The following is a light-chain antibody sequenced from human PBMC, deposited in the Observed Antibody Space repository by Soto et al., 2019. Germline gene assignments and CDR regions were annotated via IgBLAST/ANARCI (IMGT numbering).Light chain of an antibody. V-gene: IGKV1-8*01. CDR3: QHHYNYPPT. CDR2: AAS. CDR1: QGISSY. J-gene: IGKJ1*01. Sequence: AIRMTQSPSSFSASTGDRVTITCRASQGISSYLAWYQQKPGKAPKLLIYAASTLQSGVPSRFSGSGSGTDFILTISCLQSEDVATSYFQHHYNYPPTFGEGTNVEIK.